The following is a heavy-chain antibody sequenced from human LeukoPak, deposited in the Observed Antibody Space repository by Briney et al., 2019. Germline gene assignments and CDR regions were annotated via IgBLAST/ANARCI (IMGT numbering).Heavy chain of an antibody. CDR1: GASISSYY. Sequence: TSETLSLTCTVSGASISSYYWSWIRQPAGKGLEWIGRIYTSGIIKYNPSLKSRVTLSADTSKNQFSLKLRSVTAADTAVYYCARVAPYASWFDPWGQGTLVTVSS. J-gene: IGHJ5*02. CDR2: IYTSGII. V-gene: IGHV4-4*07. CDR3: ARVAPYASWFDP.